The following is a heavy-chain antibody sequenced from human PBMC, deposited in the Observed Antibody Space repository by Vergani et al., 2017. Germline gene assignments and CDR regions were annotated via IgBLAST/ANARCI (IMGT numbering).Heavy chain of an antibody. Sequence: QVQLQESGPGLVKPSQTLSLTCTVSGGSISSGSYYWSWIRQPAGKGLEWIGRIYTSGSTNYNPSLKSRVTISVDTSKNQFSLKLSSVTAADTALYYCARGVAAAGTHFDYWGQGTLVTVSS. J-gene: IGHJ4*02. CDR2: IYTSGST. V-gene: IGHV4-61*02. D-gene: IGHD6-13*01. CDR1: GGSISSGSYY. CDR3: ARGVAAAGTHFDY.